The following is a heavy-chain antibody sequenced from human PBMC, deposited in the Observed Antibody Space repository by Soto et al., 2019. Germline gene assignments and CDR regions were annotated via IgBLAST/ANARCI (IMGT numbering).Heavy chain of an antibody. D-gene: IGHD3-10*01. Sequence: SETLSLTCAVSGDSIRSGGYSWGWIRQPPGKGLEWIGDIYVSGSAYYNPSLQSRVAISVDRSTNQFSLNLNSATATDTALYPCARVMYGSGKPIFDHWGLGTLVTVS. CDR2: IYVSGSA. V-gene: IGHV4-30-2*01. CDR1: GDSIRSGGYS. J-gene: IGHJ4*02. CDR3: ARVMYGSGKPIFDH.